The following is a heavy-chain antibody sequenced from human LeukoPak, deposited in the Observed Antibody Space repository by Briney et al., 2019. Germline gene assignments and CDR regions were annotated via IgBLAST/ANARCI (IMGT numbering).Heavy chain of an antibody. Sequence: PGGSLRLSCAASGFTFSTYWLHWVRQGPGKGLEWVSRINSDGSSTTYADSVKGRFTISRDNDKNTLYLQMNRLRAEDTAVYYCARDMYTTSSARGAYWGQGTLVTVSS. CDR3: ARDMYTTSSARGAY. J-gene: IGHJ4*02. CDR1: GFTFSTYW. V-gene: IGHV3-74*01. D-gene: IGHD6-6*01. CDR2: INSDGSST.